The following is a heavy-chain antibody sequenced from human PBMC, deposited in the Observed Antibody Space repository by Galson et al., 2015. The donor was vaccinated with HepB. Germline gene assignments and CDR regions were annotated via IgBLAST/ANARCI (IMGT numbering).Heavy chain of an antibody. CDR1: GFTFSSYA. CDR2: ISGSGGST. D-gene: IGHD6-13*01. J-gene: IGHJ5*02. CDR3: AKDSPYSSSWSGPNWFDP. Sequence: SLRLSCAASGFTFSSYAMSWVRQAPGKGLEWVSAISGSGGSTYYADSVKGRFTISRDNSKNTLYLQMNSLRAEDTAVYYCAKDSPYSSSWSGPNWFDPWGQGTLVTVSS. V-gene: IGHV3-23*01.